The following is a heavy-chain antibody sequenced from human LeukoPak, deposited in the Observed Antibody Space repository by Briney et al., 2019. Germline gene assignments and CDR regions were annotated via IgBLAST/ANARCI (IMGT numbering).Heavy chain of an antibody. D-gene: IGHD5-12*01. Sequence: GRSLRLSCAASGFTFDDYAMHWVRQAPGKGLEWVSGISWSSGSIGYADSVKGRFTISRDNAKNSLYLQMNSLRAEDTALYYCAKLVGRGSGYFSFVDYWGQGTLVTVSS. J-gene: IGHJ4*02. CDR1: GFTFDDYA. V-gene: IGHV3-9*01. CDR2: ISWSSGSI. CDR3: AKLVGRGSGYFSFVDY.